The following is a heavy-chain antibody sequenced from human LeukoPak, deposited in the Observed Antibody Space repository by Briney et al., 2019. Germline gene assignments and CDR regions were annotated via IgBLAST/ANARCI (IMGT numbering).Heavy chain of an antibody. V-gene: IGHV1-69*13. J-gene: IGHJ4*02. CDR1: GGTFSSYA. Sequence: SVKVSCKASGGTFSSYAISWVRQAPGQGLEWMGGIIPIFGTANYAQKFQGRVTITADESTSTAYMELTSLRSEDTAVYYCARGRMAGTYVFDYWGQGTLVTVSS. CDR3: ARGRMAGTYVFDY. D-gene: IGHD6-19*01. CDR2: IIPIFGTA.